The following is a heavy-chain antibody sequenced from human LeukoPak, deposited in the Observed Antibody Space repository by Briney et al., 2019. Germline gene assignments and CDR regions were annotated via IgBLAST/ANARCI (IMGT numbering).Heavy chain of an antibody. CDR1: GGSFSGYY. D-gene: IGHD3-3*01. V-gene: IGHV4-34*01. J-gene: IGHJ6*02. Sequence: SETLSLTCAVYGGSFSGYYWSWIRQPPGKGLEWIGEINHSGSTNYNPSLKSRVTISVDTSKNQFSLKLSSVTAADTAVYYCARVPSDDFWSGYYYGMDVWGQGTTVTVSS. CDR2: INHSGST. CDR3: ARVPSDDFWSGYYYGMDV.